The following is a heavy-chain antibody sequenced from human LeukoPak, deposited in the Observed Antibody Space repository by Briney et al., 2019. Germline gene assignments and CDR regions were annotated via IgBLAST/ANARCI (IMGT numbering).Heavy chain of an antibody. CDR2: ISAYNGDT. CDR3: ARGSYYDY. CDR1: GYTFTSYA. J-gene: IGHJ4*02. D-gene: IGHD1-26*01. Sequence: GSVKVSCKASGYTFTSYAMNWVRQAPGQGLEWMGWISAYNGDTNYEQKFQGRLTMTTEKSTTTAYMELRSLRSDDTAVYYCARGSYYDYWGQGTLVTASS. V-gene: IGHV1-18*01.